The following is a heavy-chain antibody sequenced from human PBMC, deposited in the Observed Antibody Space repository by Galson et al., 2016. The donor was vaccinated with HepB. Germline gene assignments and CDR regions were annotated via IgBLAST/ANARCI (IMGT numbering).Heavy chain of an antibody. CDR2: IGGGGGSS. CDR1: GFTFSSYY. D-gene: IGHD3-22*01. CDR3: AKHSRDYSDSGGYYYGRHFDV. V-gene: IGHV3-23*01. Sequence: SLRLSCAASGFTFSSYYMNWVRQAPGKGLEWVSAIGGGGGSSYYADSVKGRFTISRDNSKNTLYLQMNSLRAEDTAVYYCAKHSRDYSDSGGYYYGRHFDVWGRGTLVTVSS. J-gene: IGHJ2*01.